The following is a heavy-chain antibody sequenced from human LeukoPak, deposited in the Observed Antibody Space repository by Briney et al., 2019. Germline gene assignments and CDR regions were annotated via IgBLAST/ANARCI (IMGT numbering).Heavy chain of an antibody. J-gene: IGHJ6*03. V-gene: IGHV4-34*01. CDR2: INHSGST. CDR3: ARGVGSSSWYPTYYYYYYMDV. CDR1: GGSFSGYY. Sequence: SETLSLTCAVYGGSFSGYYWSWIRQPPGKGLEWIGEINHSGSTNYNPSLKSRVTISVDTSKNQFSLKLSSVTAADTAVYYCARGVGSSSWYPTYYYYYYMDVWGKGTTVTVSS. D-gene: IGHD6-13*01.